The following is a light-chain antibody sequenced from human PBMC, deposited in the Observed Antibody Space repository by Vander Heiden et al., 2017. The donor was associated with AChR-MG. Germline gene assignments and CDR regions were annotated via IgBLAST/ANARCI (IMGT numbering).Light chain of an antibody. V-gene: IGKV3-20*01. CDR2: GAS. J-gene: IGKJ1*01. CDR3: QQYGSSLTWT. CDR1: QSDSSSY. Sequence: IVLTQSPGTLSLSPGERATLSCRASQSDSSSYLAWYQQKPGQAPRLLIYGASSRATGIPDRFSGSGSGTDFTLTISRLEPEDFAVYYCQQYGSSLTWTFGQGTKVEI.